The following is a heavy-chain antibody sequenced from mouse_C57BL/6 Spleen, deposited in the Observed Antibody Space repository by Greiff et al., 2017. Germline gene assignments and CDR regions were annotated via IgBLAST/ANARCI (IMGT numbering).Heavy chain of an antibody. D-gene: IGHD1-1*01. J-gene: IGHJ2*01. V-gene: IGHV5-12*01. Sequence: EVKLMESGGGLVQPGGSLKLSCAASGFTFSDYYMYWVRQTPEKRLEWVAYISNGGGSTYYPDTVKGRFTISRDNAKNTLYLQMSRLKSEDTAMYYCARGITTVPYWGQGTTLTVSS. CDR1: GFTFSDYY. CDR2: ISNGGGST. CDR3: ARGITTVPY.